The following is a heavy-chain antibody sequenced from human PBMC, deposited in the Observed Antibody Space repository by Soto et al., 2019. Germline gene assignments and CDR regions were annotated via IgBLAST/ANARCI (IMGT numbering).Heavy chain of an antibody. Sequence: QLQLQESGPGLVKPSETLSLTCTVSGGSISSSSYYWGWIRQPPGKGLEWIGSIYYSGSTYYNPSLKSRVTISVDTAKNQFSLKLSSVTAADTAVYYCARLRTTRWFDHCGQGTLVTVS. J-gene: IGHJ5*02. CDR1: GGSISSSSYY. CDR2: IYYSGST. D-gene: IGHD4-17*01. CDR3: ARLRTTRWFDH. V-gene: IGHV4-39*01.